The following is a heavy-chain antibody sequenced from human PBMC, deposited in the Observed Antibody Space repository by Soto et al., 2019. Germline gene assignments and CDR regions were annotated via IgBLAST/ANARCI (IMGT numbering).Heavy chain of an antibody. V-gene: IGHV4-30-4*08. Sequence: QVQLQQSGPGLVKPSQTLSLTCTVSGGSISGDYYHWTWIRQSPGKGLEWIGYVFHSGSVLYNPSPKSRLNISVDTSKNQFSLRLSSVTAADTAVYFCAREDDGGDRDYYGLDVWGQGTTVTVSS. CDR1: GGSISGDYYH. CDR2: VFHSGSV. D-gene: IGHD2-21*02. CDR3: AREDDGGDRDYYGLDV. J-gene: IGHJ6*02.